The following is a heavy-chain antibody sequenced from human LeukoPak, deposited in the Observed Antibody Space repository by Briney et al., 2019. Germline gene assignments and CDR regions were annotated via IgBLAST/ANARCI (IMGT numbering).Heavy chain of an antibody. J-gene: IGHJ4*02. CDR2: INHSGST. CDR3: ARGGWRWLQFGSYYFDY. V-gene: IGHV4-34*01. D-gene: IGHD5-24*01. Sequence: PSETLSLTCAVDGGSFSGYYWSWIRQPPGKGLEWIGEINHSGSTNYNPSLKSRVTISVDTSKNQFSLKLSSVTAADTAVYYCARGGWRWLQFGSYYFDYWGQGTLVTVSS. CDR1: GGSFSGYY.